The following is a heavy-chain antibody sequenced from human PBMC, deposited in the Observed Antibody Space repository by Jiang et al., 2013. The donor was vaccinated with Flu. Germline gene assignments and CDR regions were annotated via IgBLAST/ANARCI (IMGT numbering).Heavy chain of an antibody. CDR3: ARSTFSSTWYAWFDP. J-gene: IGHJ5*02. Sequence: PGLVKPSETLSLNCTVSGGSISSDNYYWAWIRQPPGKGLEWIGSMYYSVSTYYNPSLKSRVTISVDTSKNQFSLRLTSVTAADTAVYYCARSTFSSTWYAWFDPWGQGTLVSVSS. CDR1: GGSISSDNYY. V-gene: IGHV4-39*01. D-gene: IGHD6-13*01. CDR2: MYYSVST.